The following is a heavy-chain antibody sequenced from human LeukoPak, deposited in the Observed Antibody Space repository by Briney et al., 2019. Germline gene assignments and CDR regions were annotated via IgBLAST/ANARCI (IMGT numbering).Heavy chain of an antibody. V-gene: IGHV4-59*01. CDR1: GGSISSYY. D-gene: IGHD4-23*01. Sequence: SETLSLTCTVSGGSISSYYWSWIRQPPGKGLEWVGYIYYSGSTNYNPSLKSRVTISVDTSKNQFSLKLSSVTAADTAVYYCARDLYGGNSGWFDPWGQGTLVTVSS. J-gene: IGHJ5*02. CDR3: ARDLYGGNSGWFDP. CDR2: IYYSGST.